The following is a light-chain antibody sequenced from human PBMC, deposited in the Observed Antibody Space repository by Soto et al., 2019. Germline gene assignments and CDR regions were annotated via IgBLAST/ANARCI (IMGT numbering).Light chain of an antibody. CDR3: QQYGSSPIT. J-gene: IGKJ5*01. CDR2: GAS. Sequence: EIVMTQSPATLSVSPGERSTLSCMASQSVSSNLAWYQQKPGQAPRLLIYGASTRATGIPARFSGSGSGTEFTLTIGRLEPEDFAVYYCQQYGSSPITFGQGTRLEIK. CDR1: QSVSSN. V-gene: IGKV3-15*01.